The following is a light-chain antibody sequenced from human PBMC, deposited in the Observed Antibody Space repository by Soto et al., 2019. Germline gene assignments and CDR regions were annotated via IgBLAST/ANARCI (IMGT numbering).Light chain of an antibody. Sequence: EIVMTQSPGTLSVSTGQGATLSCRASHSVDSNLAWYQQKPGQAPRLLIFGASTRPTGIPDRFSGSGSGTEFTLTISSLQSEDLAVYYCQQYDKWPLTFGGGTKVDIK. V-gene: IGKV3D-15*01. CDR2: GAS. CDR1: HSVDSN. J-gene: IGKJ4*01. CDR3: QQYDKWPLT.